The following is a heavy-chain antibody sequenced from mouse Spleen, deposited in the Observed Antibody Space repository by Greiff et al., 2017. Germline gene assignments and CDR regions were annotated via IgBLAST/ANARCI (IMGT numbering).Heavy chain of an antibody. CDR1: GYAFSSSW. J-gene: IGHJ2*01. CDR3: ARDGLRAVDY. D-gene: IGHD3-1*01. CDR2: IYPGDGDT. V-gene: IGHV1-82*01. Sequence: QVQLQQSGPELVKPGASVKISCKASGYAFSSSWMNWVKQRPGKGLEWIGRIYPGDGDTNYNGKFKGKATITADTSSNTAYLQLSSLTSEDTAVYYCARDGLRAVDYWGQGTTLTVSS.